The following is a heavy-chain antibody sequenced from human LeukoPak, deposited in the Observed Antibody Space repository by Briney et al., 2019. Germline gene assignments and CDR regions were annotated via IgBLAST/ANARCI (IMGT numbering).Heavy chain of an antibody. J-gene: IGHJ5*02. CDR3: ARSYGSGSPSLGFDP. Sequence: GESLKISCKGSGYSFTSYWIGWVRQMPGKGLEWMGIIYPGDSDTRYSPSFQGRVTISADKSISTAYLQWSSLKASDTAMYYCARSYGSGSPSLGFDPWGQGTLVTVSS. V-gene: IGHV5-51*01. D-gene: IGHD3-10*01. CDR1: GYSFTSYW. CDR2: IYPGDSDT.